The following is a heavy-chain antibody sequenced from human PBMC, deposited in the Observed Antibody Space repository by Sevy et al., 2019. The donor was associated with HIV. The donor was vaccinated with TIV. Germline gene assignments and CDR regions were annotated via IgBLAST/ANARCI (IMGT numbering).Heavy chain of an antibody. Sequence: GGSPRLSCAASGFTFSNYTIHWVRQAPGKGLEWVAVISYDGSNKYYADSVEGRFTVSRDNSKNTLYLQMNSLRAEDTAVYYCSRDLPSGWWGGVDYWGQGTLVTVSS. V-gene: IGHV3-30-3*01. CDR1: GFTFSNYT. CDR3: SRDLPSGWWGGVDY. D-gene: IGHD6-19*01. CDR2: ISYDGSNK. J-gene: IGHJ4*02.